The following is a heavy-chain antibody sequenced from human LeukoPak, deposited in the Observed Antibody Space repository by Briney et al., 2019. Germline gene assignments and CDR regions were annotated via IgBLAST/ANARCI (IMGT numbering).Heavy chain of an antibody. D-gene: IGHD3-22*01. CDR2: IRSKANSYAT. CDR1: GFTFSGSA. V-gene: IGHV3-73*01. Sequence: GGSLRLSCAASGFTFSGSAMHWVRQASGKGLEWVGRIRSKANSYATAYAASVKGRFTISRDDSKNTAYLQMNSLKTEDTAVYYCTAYYYDNSGHTDYWGQGTLVTVSS. J-gene: IGHJ4*02. CDR3: TAYYYDNSGHTDY.